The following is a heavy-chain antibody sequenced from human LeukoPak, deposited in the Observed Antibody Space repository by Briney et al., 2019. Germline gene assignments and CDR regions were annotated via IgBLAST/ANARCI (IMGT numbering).Heavy chain of an antibody. CDR2: ISSSSSTI. CDR1: GFTFSSYI. D-gene: IGHD4-23*01. V-gene: IGHV3-48*02. J-gene: IGHJ6*02. CDR3: ARVQPPPTVVTPRYYYYGMDV. Sequence: QSGGSLRLSCAASGFTFSSYIMNWVRQAPGKGLEWVSYISSSSSTIYYADSVKGRFTISRDNAKNSLYLQMNSLRDEDTAVYYCARVQPPPTVVTPRYYYYGMDVWGQGTTVTVSS.